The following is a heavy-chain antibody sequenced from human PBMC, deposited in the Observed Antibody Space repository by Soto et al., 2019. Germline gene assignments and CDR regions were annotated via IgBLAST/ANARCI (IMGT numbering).Heavy chain of an antibody. V-gene: IGHV1-69*06. J-gene: IGHJ4*02. D-gene: IGHD3-3*01. Sequence: QMQLVQSGAEVKKPGSSVKVSCKASGGTLSSFINYPINWVRQAPGQGLEWMGGIVPNVGTVNYAQKFQGRVTITADKSTGTAYMEVSSLRSEDMALYYCARRDTSGFLRYFDNWGQGTLVTVSS. CDR1: GGTLSSFINYP. CDR2: IVPNVGTV. CDR3: ARRDTSGFLRYFDN.